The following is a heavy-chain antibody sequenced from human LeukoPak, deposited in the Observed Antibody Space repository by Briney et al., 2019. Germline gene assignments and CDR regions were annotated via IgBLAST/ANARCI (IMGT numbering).Heavy chain of an antibody. V-gene: IGHV4-34*01. CDR2: INHSGST. CDR1: GGSFSGYY. J-gene: IGHJ4*02. CDR3: ARRSLWPKLNFDY. Sequence: SETLSLTCAVYGGSFSGYYWSWIRQPPGKGLEWIGEINHSGSTNYNPSLKSRVTISVDTSKNQFSLKLSSVTAADTAVYYCARRSLWPKLNFDYWGQGTLVTVSS. D-gene: IGHD3-10*01.